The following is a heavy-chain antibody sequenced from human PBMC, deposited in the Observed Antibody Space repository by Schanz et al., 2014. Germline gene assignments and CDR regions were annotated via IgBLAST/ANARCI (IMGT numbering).Heavy chain of an antibody. CDR1: GFTFISYD. J-gene: IGHJ4*02. CDR3: ARGVRIDY. CDR2: ISYDGTNE. V-gene: IGHV3-30*03. D-gene: IGHD3-3*01. Sequence: VQLVESGGGVVQPGRSLRLSCVASGFTFISYDIHWVRQAPGKGLEWVAVISYDGTNEYYAESVKGRFTISRDNSKNTLYLQMNSLRVEDTAVYYCARGVRIDYWGQGTLVTVSS.